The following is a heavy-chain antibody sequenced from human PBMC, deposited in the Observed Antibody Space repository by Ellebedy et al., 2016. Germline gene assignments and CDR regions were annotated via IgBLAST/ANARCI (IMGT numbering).Heavy chain of an antibody. J-gene: IGHJ4*02. Sequence: SVKVSXXTSGGTFSSYAISWVRQAPGQGLEWMGGIIPIFGTANYAQKFQGRVTITADESTSTAYMELSSLRSEDTAVYYCARAFYPRFGELLGGYWGQGTLVTVSS. CDR2: IIPIFGTA. CDR3: ARAFYPRFGELLGGY. D-gene: IGHD3-10*01. V-gene: IGHV1-69*13. CDR1: GGTFSSYA.